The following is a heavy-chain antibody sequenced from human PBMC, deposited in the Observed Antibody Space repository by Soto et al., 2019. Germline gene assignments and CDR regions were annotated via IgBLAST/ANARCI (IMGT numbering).Heavy chain of an antibody. V-gene: IGHV4-31*03. CDR1: GGSISSGGYY. CDR2: IYYSGST. CDR3: ARAPALFEHLGELSFSMRHGYFDY. D-gene: IGHD3-16*02. Sequence: QVQLQESGPGLVKPSQTLSLTCTVSGGSISSGGYYWSWIRQHPGKGLEWIGYIYYSGSTYYNPSLKSRVTISVDTSKNQFSLKLSSVTAADTAVYYCARAPALFEHLGELSFSMRHGYFDYWGQGTLVTVSS. J-gene: IGHJ4*02.